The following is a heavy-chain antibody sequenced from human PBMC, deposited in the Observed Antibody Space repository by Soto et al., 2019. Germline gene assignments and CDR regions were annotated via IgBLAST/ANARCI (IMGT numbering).Heavy chain of an antibody. D-gene: IGHD6-13*01. V-gene: IGHV4-31*03. CDR1: GGSINSGGYS. CDR3: ARGWTAGAGWANWFDL. CDR2: VHYSGTT. Sequence: TSETLSLTCTVSGGSINSGGYSWTWIRQPPGKGLEWIGYVHYSGTTYYNPSLKSRLTLSVDTSKTQFSLNLRTVTAADTAVYYCARGWTAGAGWANWFDLWGQGTLVTVSS. J-gene: IGHJ5*02.